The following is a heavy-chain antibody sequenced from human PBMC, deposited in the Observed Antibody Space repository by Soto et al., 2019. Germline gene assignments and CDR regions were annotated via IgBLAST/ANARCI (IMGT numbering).Heavy chain of an antibody. D-gene: IGHD2-21*02. J-gene: IGHJ6*02. CDR2: ISSSSYI. Sequence: PGGSLRLSCAASGFTFSSYSMNWVRQAPGKGLEWVSSISSSSYIYYADSVKGRFTISRDNAKNSLYLQMNSLRAEDTAVYYCARDDSTPQQGVYYYYGMDVWGQGTTVTVSS. V-gene: IGHV3-21*01. CDR1: GFTFSSYS. CDR3: ARDDSTPQQGVYYYYGMDV.